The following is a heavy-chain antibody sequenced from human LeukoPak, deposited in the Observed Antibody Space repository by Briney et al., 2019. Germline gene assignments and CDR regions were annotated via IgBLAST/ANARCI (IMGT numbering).Heavy chain of an antibody. V-gene: IGHV1-18*01. J-gene: IGHJ6*04. CDR2: ISAYNGNT. CDR1: GYTFTSYG. CDR3: ARGYYYDSSGYSLSTEDV. D-gene: IGHD3-22*01. Sequence: ASVKVSCKASGYTFTSYGISWVRQAPGQGLEWMGWISAYNGNTNYAQKLQGRVTMTTDTSTSTAYMELRSLRSDDTAVYYCARGYYYDSSGYSLSTEDVWGKGTTVTVSS.